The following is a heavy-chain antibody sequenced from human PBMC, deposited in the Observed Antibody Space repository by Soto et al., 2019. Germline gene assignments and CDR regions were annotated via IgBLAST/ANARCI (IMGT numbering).Heavy chain of an antibody. CDR2: IIPIFGTA. D-gene: IGHD2-2*01. Sequence: GASVNVSCKSSGGTFSSYAISWVRQAPGQGLECMGGIIPIFGTANYAQKFQGRVTITADESTSTAYMELSSLRSEDTAVYYCARPLGYCSSTSCSRGGIDYYYGMDVWGQGTTVTVSS. CDR3: ARPLGYCSSTSCSRGGIDYYYGMDV. CDR1: GGTFSSYA. J-gene: IGHJ6*02. V-gene: IGHV1-69*13.